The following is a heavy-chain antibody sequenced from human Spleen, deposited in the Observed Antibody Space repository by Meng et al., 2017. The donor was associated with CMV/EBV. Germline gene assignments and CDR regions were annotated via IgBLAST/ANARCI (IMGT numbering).Heavy chain of an antibody. J-gene: IGHJ6*02. CDR1: GFTFSSYC. Sequence: GESLKISCAASGFTFSSYCMHWVRQAPGKGLVWVSRINSDGSSTSYADSVKGRFTISRDNAKNKLYLQMNSLRAEDTAVYYCASGSLDAWLQNYYYYGMDVWGQGTTVTVSS. D-gene: IGHD3-22*01. CDR2: INSDGSST. V-gene: IGHV3-74*01. CDR3: ASGSLDAWLQNYYYYGMDV.